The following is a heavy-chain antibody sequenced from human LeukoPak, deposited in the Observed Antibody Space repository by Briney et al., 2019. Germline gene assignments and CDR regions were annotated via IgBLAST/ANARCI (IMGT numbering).Heavy chain of an antibody. Sequence: GGSLRLSCAASGFTFSSYGMHWVRQAPGKGLEWVAVISYDGSNKYYADSVKGRFTISRDNSKNTLYLQMNSLRAEDTAVYYCVKSASSGPKSSFDYWGQGTLVTVSS. D-gene: IGHD6-19*01. CDR3: VKSASSGPKSSFDY. CDR2: ISYDGSNK. V-gene: IGHV3-30*18. CDR1: GFTFSSYG. J-gene: IGHJ4*02.